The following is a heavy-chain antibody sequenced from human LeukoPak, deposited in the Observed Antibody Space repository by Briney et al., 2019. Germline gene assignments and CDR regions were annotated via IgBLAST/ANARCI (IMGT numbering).Heavy chain of an antibody. V-gene: IGHV3-23*01. CDR3: VRSAYLDSSGYYFDS. D-gene: IGHD3-22*01. Sequence: GGSLRLSCAASGFSFSSYAMNGVRQAPGGGLEWISGITVTGGTTYYADSVQGRFTMSRDNSKDTLYLQMKSLRADDTAVYFCVRSAYLDSSGYYFDSWGQGTLVTVSS. CDR2: ITVTGGTT. J-gene: IGHJ4*02. CDR1: GFSFSSYA.